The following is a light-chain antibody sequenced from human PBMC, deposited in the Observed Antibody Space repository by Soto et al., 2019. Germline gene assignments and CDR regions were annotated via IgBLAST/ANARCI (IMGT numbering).Light chain of an antibody. CDR1: QSVSSSY. J-gene: IGKJ3*01. CDR3: QQDGISRLFT. Sequence: EIVLTQSPGTLSLSPGERATLSCRASQSVSSSYLAWYQQKPGQAPRLLIYGASSRTTGIPDRFSGRGSGTVCTLTISRLEPEDFVVYSCQQDGISRLFTFGPSNTVHI. CDR2: GAS. V-gene: IGKV3-20*01.